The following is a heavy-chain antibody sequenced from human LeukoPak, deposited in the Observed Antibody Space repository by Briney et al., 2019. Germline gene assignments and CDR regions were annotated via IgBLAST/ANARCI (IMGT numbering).Heavy chain of an antibody. CDR1: GYTFTSYG. CDR3: ARDNGGHYYGSGCDY. J-gene: IGHJ4*02. CDR2: ISAYNGNT. V-gene: IGHV1-18*04. Sequence: ASVKVSCKASGYTFTSYGISWVRQPPGQGLEWMGCISAYNGNTNYAQKLQGRVTMTTDTSTSTAYMELRSLRSDDTAVYYCARDNGGHYYGSGCDYWGQGTLVTVSS. D-gene: IGHD3-10*01.